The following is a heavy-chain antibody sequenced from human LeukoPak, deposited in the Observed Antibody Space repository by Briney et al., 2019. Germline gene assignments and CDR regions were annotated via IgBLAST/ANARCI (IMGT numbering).Heavy chain of an antibody. CDR1: GYSISSGYY. V-gene: IGHV4-38-2*02. CDR3: ARERGIQLRFDY. J-gene: IGHJ4*02. CDR2: IYHSGST. D-gene: IGHD5-18*01. Sequence: SETLSLTCAVSGYSISSGYYWGWIRQPPGKGVEWIGSIYHSGSTYYNPSLKSRVTISVDTSKNQFSLKLSSVTAADTAVYYCARERGIQLRFDYWGQGTLVTVSS.